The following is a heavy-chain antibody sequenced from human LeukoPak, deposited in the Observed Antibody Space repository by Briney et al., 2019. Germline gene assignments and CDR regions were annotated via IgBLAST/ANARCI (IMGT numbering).Heavy chain of an antibody. J-gene: IGHJ4*02. CDR3: AKGMSATSGYLELEY. CDR1: GFTFSSYD. CDR2: ISGSGGNT. D-gene: IGHD3-22*01. Sequence: GGSLRLSCAASGFTFSSYDMTWVRQSPGKGLEWVSSISGSGGNTYSADSVKGRCTISRDNSKKTLYLQMNSLRAEDTAVHYCAKGMSATSGYLELEYWGQGTLVTVSS. V-gene: IGHV3-23*01.